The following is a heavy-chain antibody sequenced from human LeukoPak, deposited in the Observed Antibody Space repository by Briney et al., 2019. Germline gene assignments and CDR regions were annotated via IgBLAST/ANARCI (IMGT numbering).Heavy chain of an antibody. V-gene: IGHV4-59*08. D-gene: IGHD3-10*01. CDR2: IYYSGST. CDR1: GGSISSYY. CDR3: VTCRAYIRGGFDF. Sequence: SETLSLTCTVSGGSISSYYWSWIRQPPGKGLEWIGYIYYSGSTNYNPSLKSRVTISVDTSKNQFSLKLSSVTAADTAVYYCVTCRAYIRGGFDFWGQGALVTVSS. J-gene: IGHJ4*02.